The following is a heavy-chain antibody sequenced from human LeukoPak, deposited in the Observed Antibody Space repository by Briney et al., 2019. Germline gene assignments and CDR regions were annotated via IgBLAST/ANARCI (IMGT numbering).Heavy chain of an antibody. CDR2: INPDSGVT. D-gene: IGHD1-26*01. CDR1: GYTFTGYY. CDR3: ARGHIVGATDHENTDY. J-gene: IGHJ4*02. V-gene: IGHV1-2*02. Sequence: ASVKVSCKASGYTFTGYYMHWVRQAPGQGLEWMGWINPDSGVTSYAQKFQGRVTMTRDTSISTAYVELSSLRSEDTAVYYCARGHIVGATDHENTDYWGQGTLVTVSS.